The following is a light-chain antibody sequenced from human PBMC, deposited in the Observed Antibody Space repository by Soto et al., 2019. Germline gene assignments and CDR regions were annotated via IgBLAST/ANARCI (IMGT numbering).Light chain of an antibody. Sequence: EGVLTQSPGTLSLSPGDTATLFCRASQSVTINSLAWYQQKPGQTPRLLIYAASTRASGIPDRFSGSGSGTEFPLPLSSLEPEDFPLYYCQRYGDSPFPFGPGTRVD. V-gene: IGKV3-20*01. J-gene: IGKJ3*01. CDR1: QSVTINS. CDR2: AAS. CDR3: QRYGDSPFP.